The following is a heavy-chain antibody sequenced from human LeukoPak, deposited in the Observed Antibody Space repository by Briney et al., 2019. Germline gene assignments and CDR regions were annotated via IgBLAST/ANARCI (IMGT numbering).Heavy chain of an antibody. CDR3: AHSFIQSYYFDY. Sequence: SGPTLVNPTQTLTLTCTFSGFSLNTRGMCVTWIRQPPGKALEWLGFIDWDDDKYYSTSLKSRLTITKDTSKNQVVLTMTNMDPVDTATYYCAHSFIQSYYFDYWGQGTLVTVSS. CDR1: GFSLNTRGMC. D-gene: IGHD3-16*01. CDR2: IDWDDDK. J-gene: IGHJ4*02. V-gene: IGHV2-70*12.